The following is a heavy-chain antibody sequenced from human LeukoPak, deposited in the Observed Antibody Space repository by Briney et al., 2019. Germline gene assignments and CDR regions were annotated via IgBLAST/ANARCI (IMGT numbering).Heavy chain of an antibody. D-gene: IGHD6-19*01. J-gene: IGHJ5*02. CDR2: ISGSGVST. CDR1: GFTFSSYV. Sequence: GGSLRLSCAASGFTFSSYVMTWVRQAPGRGLEWVSGISGSGVSTYYADSVKGRFTISRDNSKNTLYLQINSLRAEATAIYYCAKGASSGWLLYWFDPWGQGTLVTVSS. CDR3: AKGASSGWLLYWFDP. V-gene: IGHV3-23*01.